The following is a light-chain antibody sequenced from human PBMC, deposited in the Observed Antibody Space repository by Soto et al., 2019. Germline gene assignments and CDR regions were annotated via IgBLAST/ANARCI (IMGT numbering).Light chain of an antibody. V-gene: IGLV2-8*01. J-gene: IGLJ1*01. CDR1: ISDVGGYNY. Sequence: QSSLTQPPYASGSPGQSFTISCTGTISDVGGYNYVSWFQQHPGKAPKLIIHEVNQRPSGVPDRFSGSKSGNTASLTVSGLQAEDEGTYYCSSYGGYNNVVFGTGTKVTVL. CDR2: EVN. CDR3: SSYGGYNNVV.